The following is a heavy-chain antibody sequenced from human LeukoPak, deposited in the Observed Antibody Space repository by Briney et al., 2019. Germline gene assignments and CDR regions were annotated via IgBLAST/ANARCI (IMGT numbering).Heavy chain of an antibody. Sequence: SETLSLTCAVYGGSFSGYYWSWIRQPPGKGLEWIGEINHSGNTNYNPSLKSRVTISVDTSKNQFSLKLSSVTAADTAVYYCARGQGLRYFDWLRRYYFDYWGQGTLVTVSS. CDR3: ARGQGLRYFDWLRRYYFDY. CDR1: GGSFSGYY. D-gene: IGHD3-9*01. V-gene: IGHV4-34*01. J-gene: IGHJ4*02. CDR2: INHSGNT.